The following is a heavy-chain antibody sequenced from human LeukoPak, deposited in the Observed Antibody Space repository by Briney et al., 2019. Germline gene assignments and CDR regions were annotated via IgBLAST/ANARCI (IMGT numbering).Heavy chain of an antibody. J-gene: IGHJ4*02. V-gene: IGHV4-39*07. D-gene: IGHD2-2*02. CDR1: GGSIRTNGYY. Sequence: PSETLSLTCAVSGGSIRTNGYYWGWIRQTPGKGLEWIGSIYYSGSADYNVSLKSRVTMSVDTSKNQFSLKLSSVTAADTAVYYCARTSYCSSTSCYKEFDYWGQGTLVTVSS. CDR2: IYYSGSA. CDR3: ARTSYCSSTSCYKEFDY.